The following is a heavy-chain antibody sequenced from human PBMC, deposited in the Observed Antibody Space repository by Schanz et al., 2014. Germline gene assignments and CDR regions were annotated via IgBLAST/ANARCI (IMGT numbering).Heavy chain of an antibody. J-gene: IGHJ4*02. CDR1: GFTFSSYG. Sequence: EVQLAESGGGLVQPGGSLRLSCAASGFTFSSYGMHWVRQAPGKGLEWVANIKHDGSVKDYVDSVEGRFTISRDNAKRSLFLQMNSLRVEDTAVYFCVSQTGSPNYWGQGTLGTVSS. V-gene: IGHV3-7*01. D-gene: IGHD6-13*01. CDR3: VSQTGSPNY. CDR2: IKHDGSVK.